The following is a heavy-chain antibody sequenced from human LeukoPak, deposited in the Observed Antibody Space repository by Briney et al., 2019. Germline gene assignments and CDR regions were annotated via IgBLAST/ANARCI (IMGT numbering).Heavy chain of an antibody. J-gene: IGHJ4*02. D-gene: IGHD6-19*01. CDR2: ISSSSSYT. Sequence: RAGGSLRLSCAASGFTFSDYYMSWIRQAPGKGLEWVSYISSSSSYTNYADSVKGRFTISRDNSKNTLYLQMNSLRAEDTAVYYCAKDGESSGWLDYWGQGTLVTVSS. CDR1: GFTFSDYY. CDR3: AKDGESSGWLDY. V-gene: IGHV3-11*06.